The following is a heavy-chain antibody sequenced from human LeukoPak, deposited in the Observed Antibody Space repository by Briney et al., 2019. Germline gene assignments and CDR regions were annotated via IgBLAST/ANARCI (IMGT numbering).Heavy chain of an antibody. J-gene: IGHJ4*02. Sequence: PSETLSLTCAVYGGSFSGYYWSWIRQHPGKGLEWIGYIYYSGSTYYNPSLKSRVTISVDTSKNQFSLKLSSVTAADTAVYYCARDHGDYAYDYWGQGTLVTVSS. D-gene: IGHD4-17*01. CDR2: IYYSGST. CDR3: ARDHGDYAYDY. CDR1: GGSFSGYY. V-gene: IGHV4-31*11.